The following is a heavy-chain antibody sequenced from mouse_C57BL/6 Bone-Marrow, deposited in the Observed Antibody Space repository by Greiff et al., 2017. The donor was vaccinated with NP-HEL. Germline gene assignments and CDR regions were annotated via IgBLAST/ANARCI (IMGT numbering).Heavy chain of an antibody. CDR1: GYTFTSYW. CDR2: IYPGSGST. V-gene: IGHV1-55*01. Sequence: VQLHQPGAELVKPGASVKMSCKASGYTFTSYWITWVKQRPGQGLEWIGDIYPGSGSTNYKEQFKRKSTMTVDTSSSTAFMQLSSLTSEDSAVYYCARDAAWFAYWGQGTLVTVSA. CDR3: ARDAAWFAY. J-gene: IGHJ3*01.